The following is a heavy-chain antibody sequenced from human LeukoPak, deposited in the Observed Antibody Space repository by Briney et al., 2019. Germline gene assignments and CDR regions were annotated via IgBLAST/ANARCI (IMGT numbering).Heavy chain of an antibody. Sequence: SSETLSLTCTVSGDSISRHYWSWIRQPPGKGLEWIGCIYCSGSTRYNPSLKSRVTISVDTSNNQFSLKLTSMTAADTAVYFCARERLIAGATVFDYWGQGTLVTVSS. V-gene: IGHV4-59*11. J-gene: IGHJ4*02. CDR3: ARERLIAGATVFDY. D-gene: IGHD1-26*01. CDR2: IYCSGST. CDR1: GDSISRHY.